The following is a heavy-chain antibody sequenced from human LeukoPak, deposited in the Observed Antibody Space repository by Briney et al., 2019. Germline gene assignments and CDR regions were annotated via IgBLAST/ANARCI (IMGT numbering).Heavy chain of an antibody. D-gene: IGHD3-3*01. CDR1: RITLSSYS. J-gene: IGHJ5*02. CDR3: ANLGYDFWSGSTPDWFDP. V-gene: IGHV3-23*01. Sequence: GGSLRLSCVASRITLSSYSMNWVRQAPGKGLEWVSAISGSGGSTYYADSVKGRFTISRDNSKNTLYLQMNSLRAEDTAVYYCANLGYDFWSGSTPDWFDPWGQGALVTVSS. CDR2: ISGSGGST.